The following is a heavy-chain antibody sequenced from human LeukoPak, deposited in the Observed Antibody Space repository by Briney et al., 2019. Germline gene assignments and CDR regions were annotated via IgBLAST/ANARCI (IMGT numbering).Heavy chain of an antibody. V-gene: IGHV3-7*01. Sequence: PGGSLRLSCAAYGFTFSSYWMSWVRQAPGKGLEWVANIKQDGNEKYYVDSVKGRFTISRDNAKNSLYLQMNSLRAEDTAVYFCARGAYYFDYWGQGTLVTVSS. CDR1: GFTFSSYW. D-gene: IGHD3-16*01. CDR3: ARGAYYFDY. J-gene: IGHJ4*02. CDR2: IKQDGNEK.